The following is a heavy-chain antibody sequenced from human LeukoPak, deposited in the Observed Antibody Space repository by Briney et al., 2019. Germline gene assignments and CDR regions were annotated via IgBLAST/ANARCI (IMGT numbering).Heavy chain of an antibody. D-gene: IGHD3-10*01. CDR3: ARLGGSGTHHGGAIDF. J-gene: IGHJ4*02. V-gene: IGHV4-34*01. CDR1: GGSFSGYY. CDR2: IHHSGGT. Sequence: PSETLSLTCAVYGGSFSGYYWSWIRQPPGKGLEWIGEIHHSGGTNYNPSPKSRVTISVDTSKNQFSLKLSSVTAADTAVYYCARLGGSGTHHGGAIDFWGQGTLVTVSS.